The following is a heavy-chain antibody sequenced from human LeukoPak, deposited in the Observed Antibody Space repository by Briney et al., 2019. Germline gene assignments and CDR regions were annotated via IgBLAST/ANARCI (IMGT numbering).Heavy chain of an antibody. J-gene: IGHJ6*03. CDR3: ARRSPGYCSSTSCPYYYYYYYMDV. Sequence: GASVKVSCKASGYTFTNYGISWVRQAPGQGLEWMGWINPNSGGTNYAQKFQGRVTMTRDTSISTAYMELSRLRSDDTAVYYCARRSPGYCSSTSCPYYYYYYYMDVWGKGTTVTISS. CDR1: GYTFTNYG. V-gene: IGHV1-2*02. D-gene: IGHD2-2*01. CDR2: INPNSGGT.